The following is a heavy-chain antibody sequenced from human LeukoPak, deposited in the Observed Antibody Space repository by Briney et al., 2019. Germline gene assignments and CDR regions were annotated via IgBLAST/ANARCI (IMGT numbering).Heavy chain of an antibody. CDR3: AREGPALRYFDWLHDY. CDR2: ISSSSSTI. D-gene: IGHD3-9*01. V-gene: IGHV3-48*01. CDR1: GFTFSSYS. J-gene: IGHJ4*02. Sequence: GGSLRLSCEASGFTFSSYSMNRVRKAPGKGLEWVSYISSSSSTIYYADSVKGRFTISRDNAKNSLYLQMNSLRAEDTAVYYCAREGPALRYFDWLHDYWGQGTLVTVSS.